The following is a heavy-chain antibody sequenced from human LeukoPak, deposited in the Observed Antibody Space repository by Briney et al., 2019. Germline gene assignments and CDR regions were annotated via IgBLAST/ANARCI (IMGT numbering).Heavy chain of an antibody. Sequence: PGGSLRLSCAASGFTFSNAWMNWVRQAPGKGLEWVGRIKSKTDGGTTDYAAPVKGRFTISRDDSKNTLYLQMNSLKTEDTAVYYCTTRPLPLRWGGTHDYWGQGTLVTVSS. CDR2: IKSKTDGGTT. CDR1: GFTFSNAW. V-gene: IGHV3-15*07. J-gene: IGHJ4*02. CDR3: TTRPLPLRWGGTHDY. D-gene: IGHD2-15*01.